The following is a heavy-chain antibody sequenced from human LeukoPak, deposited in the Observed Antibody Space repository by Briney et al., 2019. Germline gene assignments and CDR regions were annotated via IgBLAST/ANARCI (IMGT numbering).Heavy chain of an antibody. D-gene: IGHD5-24*01. CDR1: GFTFNSYA. Sequence: GGSLRLSCAASGFTFNSYAMTWLRQAPGKGLDGVSTISGSGGNTYYADSVKGRFTISRDNSKTTLYLQMNSLRAEDTAVFYCAKDDRRDAYGTFDYWGPGTLVTVSS. J-gene: IGHJ4*02. CDR3: AKDDRRDAYGTFDY. V-gene: IGHV3-23*01. CDR2: ISGSGGNT.